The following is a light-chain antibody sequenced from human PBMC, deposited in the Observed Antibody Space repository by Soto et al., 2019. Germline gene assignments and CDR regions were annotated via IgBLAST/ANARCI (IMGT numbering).Light chain of an antibody. CDR2: QDS. CDR1: KLGDKY. J-gene: IGLJ2*01. V-gene: IGLV3-1*01. Sequence: SYELTQPPSVSVSPGQTASITCSGDKLGDKYACWYQQKPGQSPVLVIYQDSKRPSGIPERFSGSNSGNTATLTISGTQAMDEADYCCQAWDSSTAGVFGGGTKVTVL. CDR3: QAWDSSTAGV.